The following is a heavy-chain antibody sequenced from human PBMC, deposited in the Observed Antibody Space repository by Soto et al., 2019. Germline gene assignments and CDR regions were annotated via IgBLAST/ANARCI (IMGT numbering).Heavy chain of an antibody. J-gene: IGHJ4*02. V-gene: IGHV3-11*01. CDR3: ASEPYCSGGSCYSPNFDY. CDR2: ISSSGSTI. CDR1: GFTFSDYY. D-gene: IGHD2-15*01. Sequence: GGSLRLSCAASGFTFSDYYMSWIRQAPGKGLEWVSYISSSGSTIYYADSVKGRFTISRDNAKNSLYLQMNSLRAEDTAVYYCASEPYCSGGSCYSPNFDYWGQGTLVTVSS.